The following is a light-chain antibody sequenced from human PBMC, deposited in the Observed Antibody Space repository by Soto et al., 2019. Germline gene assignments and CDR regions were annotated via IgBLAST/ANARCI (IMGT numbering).Light chain of an antibody. V-gene: IGKV1-39*01. CDR1: QSINIY. Sequence: IQMTQSPSSLSASVGDSVTVTCRASQSINIYLNWYQQKPGKDPTLLIYGASSLQSGVPSRFTGGGSRTDFTLPISSLQPEDFATYYCQQRYRSPYPFGQGTKLEIK. J-gene: IGKJ2*01. CDR2: GAS. CDR3: QQRYRSPYP.